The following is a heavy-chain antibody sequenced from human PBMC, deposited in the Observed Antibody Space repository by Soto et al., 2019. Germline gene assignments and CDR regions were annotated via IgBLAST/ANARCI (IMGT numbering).Heavy chain of an antibody. J-gene: IGHJ4*02. Sequence: QVQLVQSGAEVKKPGSSVKVSCKASGGTFSSYTISWVRQAPGQGLEWMGRIIPILGIANYAQKFQGRVRITASKAATTAYRKLSGRRSEDTAVYYCAGGSGYSYGYLDYWGQGTLVTVSS. CDR2: IIPILGIA. D-gene: IGHD5-18*01. V-gene: IGHV1-69*02. CDR3: AGGSGYSYGYLDY. CDR1: GGTFSSYT.